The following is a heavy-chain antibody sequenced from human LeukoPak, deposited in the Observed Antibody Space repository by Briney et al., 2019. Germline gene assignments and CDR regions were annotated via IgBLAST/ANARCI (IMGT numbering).Heavy chain of an antibody. CDR2: IYYSGST. J-gene: IGHJ4*02. V-gene: IGHV4-39*02. CDR3: ARDPEEYYFDY. Sequence: SETLSLTCTVSGGSISSSSYYWGWIRQPPGKGLEWIGSIYYSGSTYYNPSLKSRVTISVDTSRNQFSLKLSSVTAADTAVYYCARDPEEYYFDYWGQGTLVTVSS. D-gene: IGHD3-10*01. CDR1: GGSISSSSYY.